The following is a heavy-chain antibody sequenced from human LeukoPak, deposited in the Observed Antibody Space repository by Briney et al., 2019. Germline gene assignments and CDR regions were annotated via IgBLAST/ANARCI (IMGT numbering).Heavy chain of an antibody. CDR1: GYTFTNYW. CDR3: ARAGYSNRWDGVDY. J-gene: IGHJ4*02. Sequence: GETLKISCKGSGYTFTNYWIGWVRQMPGKGLEFMGIIYPGDSDTRYSPSFQGQVTISVDKSINTAYLQWSSLKASDSAMYYCARAGYSNRWDGVDYWGQGTLVTVSS. D-gene: IGHD2/OR15-2a*01. V-gene: IGHV5-51*01. CDR2: IYPGDSDT.